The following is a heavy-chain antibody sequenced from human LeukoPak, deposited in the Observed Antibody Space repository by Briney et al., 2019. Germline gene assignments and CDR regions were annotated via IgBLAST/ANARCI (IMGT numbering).Heavy chain of an antibody. CDR3: ARYGGKIAFDY. Sequence: PSQTLSLTCTVSGGSISSGSYYWGWIRQPAGKGLEWIGRIYTSGSTNYNPSLKSRVTISVDTSKNQFSLKLSSVTAADTAVYYCARYGGKIAFDYWGQGTLVTVSS. CDR1: GGSISSGSYY. D-gene: IGHD4-23*01. J-gene: IGHJ4*02. CDR2: IYTSGST. V-gene: IGHV4-61*02.